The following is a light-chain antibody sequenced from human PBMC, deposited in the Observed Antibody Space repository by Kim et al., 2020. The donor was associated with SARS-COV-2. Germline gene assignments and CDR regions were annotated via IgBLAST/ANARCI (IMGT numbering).Light chain of an antibody. Sequence: VAPGQTASITCSGDKLGDKYACWYHQKPGQSPVLVIYQDSKRPSGIPERFSGSNSGNTATLTISGTQAMDEADYYCQAWDSSIVVFGGGTKLTVL. V-gene: IGLV3-1*01. CDR3: QAWDSSIVV. J-gene: IGLJ2*01. CDR2: QDS. CDR1: KLGDKY.